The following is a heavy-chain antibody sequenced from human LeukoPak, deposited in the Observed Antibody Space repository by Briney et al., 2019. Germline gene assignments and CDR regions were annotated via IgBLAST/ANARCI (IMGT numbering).Heavy chain of an antibody. D-gene: IGHD2-21*02. CDR2: VYTGGST. J-gene: IGHJ3*02. CDR3: ATGVTAHDAFDI. V-gene: IGHV3-66*01. Sequence: GGSLRLSCAASQFTVSSNYMSWVRQAPGKGLEWVSAVYTGGSTHYADSVKGRFTISRDSSKNTLFLQMNSLRAEDAALYYCATGVTAHDAFDIWGQGTMVTVSS. CDR1: QFTVSSNY.